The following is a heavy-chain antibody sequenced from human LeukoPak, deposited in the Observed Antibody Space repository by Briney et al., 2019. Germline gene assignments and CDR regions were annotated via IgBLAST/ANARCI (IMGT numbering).Heavy chain of an antibody. CDR1: GFTFNKFA. CDR3: AKVSVGPLSRPTHVALYYGMDV. D-gene: IGHD2-8*01. V-gene: IGHV3-23*01. J-gene: IGHJ6*02. Sequence: GGSLRVSCEASGFTFNKFAMSWVRQAPGKGPEWVSAIGSSGATTFYADSVKGRCAISRDNSKNTVYLEMNSLRAEDTAIYYCAKVSVGPLSRPTHVALYYGMDVWGQGTTVTVSS. CDR2: IGSSGATT.